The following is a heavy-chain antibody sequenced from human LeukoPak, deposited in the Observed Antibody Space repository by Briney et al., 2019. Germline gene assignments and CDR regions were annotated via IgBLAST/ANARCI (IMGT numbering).Heavy chain of an antibody. Sequence: GGSLRLSCAASGFTFSSYGMHWVRQAPGKGLEWVAVIWYDGSNKYYADSVKGRFTISRDNSKNTLYLQMNSLGAEDTAVYYCARAVRLGELSFLLDYWGQGTLVTVSS. CDR2: IWYDGSNK. CDR3: ARAVRLGELSFLLDY. J-gene: IGHJ4*02. D-gene: IGHD3-16*02. CDR1: GFTFSSYG. V-gene: IGHV3-33*01.